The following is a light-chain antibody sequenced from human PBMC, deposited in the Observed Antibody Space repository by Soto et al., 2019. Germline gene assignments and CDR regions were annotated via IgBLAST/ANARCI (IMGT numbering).Light chain of an antibody. V-gene: IGKV3-20*01. CDR1: QSVSSSY. Sequence: EIVLTQSPGTLSLSPGERATLSCRASQSVSSSYLAWYQHKPGQAPRLLIYGVSSRATDIPDRFSGSGSGTDFTLTISRLEQEDFAMYYCQLYGTSRAFGQGTKV. CDR3: QLYGTSRA. J-gene: IGKJ1*01. CDR2: GVS.